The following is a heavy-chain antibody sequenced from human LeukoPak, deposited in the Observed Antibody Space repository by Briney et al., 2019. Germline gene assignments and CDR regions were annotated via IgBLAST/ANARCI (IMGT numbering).Heavy chain of an antibody. D-gene: IGHD5-18*01. V-gene: IGHV3-NL1*01. CDR2: IYSGGST. Sequence: TGGSLRLSCVAYGFTFSSYGMHWVRQAPGKGLEWVSVIYSGGSTYYADSVKGRFTISRDNSKNTLYLQMNSLRVEDTALYYCTKDRTVDTDSYDAFDVWGQGTMVLVSS. J-gene: IGHJ3*01. CDR1: GFTFSSYG. CDR3: TKDRTVDTDSYDAFDV.